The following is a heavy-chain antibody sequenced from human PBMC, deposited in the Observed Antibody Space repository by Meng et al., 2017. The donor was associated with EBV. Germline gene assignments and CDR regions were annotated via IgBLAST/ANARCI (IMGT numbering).Heavy chain of an antibody. V-gene: IGHV1-69*06. D-gene: IGHD6-13*01. Sequence: QWQVVQSGAEVKEPGSSVKVSCKASGGTFSSYAISWVRKAPGQGLEWMGGIIPIFGTANYAQKFQDRVTITADKSTSTAYMELSSLRSEDTAVYYCARAEIAAAGRLDYWGQGTLVTVSS. J-gene: IGHJ4*02. CDR2: IIPIFGTA. CDR1: GGTFSSYA. CDR3: ARAEIAAAGRLDY.